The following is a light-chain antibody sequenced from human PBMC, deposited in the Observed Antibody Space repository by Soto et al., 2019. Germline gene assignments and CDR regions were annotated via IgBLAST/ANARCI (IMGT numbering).Light chain of an antibody. J-gene: IGKJ1*01. CDR1: QSFSSSY. CDR2: GAS. V-gene: IGKV3-20*01. CDR3: QRYGSSPLT. Sequence: EIVVTQSPGTLSLSPGERATLSCRASQSFSSSYLAWYQQKPGQAPRLLIYGASSRATGIPDRFSGSGCVTDFTLTISRLEPEDFPVYYCQRYGSSPLTFGQGTKVEI.